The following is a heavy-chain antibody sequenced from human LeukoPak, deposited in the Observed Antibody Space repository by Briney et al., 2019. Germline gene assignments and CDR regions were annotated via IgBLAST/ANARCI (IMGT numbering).Heavy chain of an antibody. Sequence: GGSLRLSCAASGFSFENYGMHWVRQAPGKGLEWVSSISWLSNNIGYVDAVKGRFKISRDNAKNSLSLQMNSLRTEDTALYYCAKGRGLRFFDWLLKKDAFDIWGQGTMVTVSS. CDR3: AKGRGLRFFDWLLKKDAFDI. CDR1: GFSFENYG. CDR2: ISWLSNNI. V-gene: IGHV3-9*01. J-gene: IGHJ3*02. D-gene: IGHD3-3*01.